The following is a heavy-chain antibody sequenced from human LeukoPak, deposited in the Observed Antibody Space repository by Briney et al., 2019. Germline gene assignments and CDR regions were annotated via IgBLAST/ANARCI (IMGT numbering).Heavy chain of an antibody. D-gene: IGHD6-13*01. CDR3: AKSTSSYSSSWLDY. Sequence: GGSLSLSGAASGFTFSSYAMSWVRQAPGKGLKWVSAISGSGGSTYYADSVKGRFTISRDNSKNTLYLQMNSLRAEDTAVYYCAKSTSSYSSSWLDYWGQGTLVTVSS. CDR1: GFTFSSYA. J-gene: IGHJ4*02. CDR2: ISGSGGST. V-gene: IGHV3-23*01.